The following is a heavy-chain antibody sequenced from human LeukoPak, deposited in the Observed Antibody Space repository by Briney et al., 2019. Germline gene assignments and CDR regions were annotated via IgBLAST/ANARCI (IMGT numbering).Heavy chain of an antibody. D-gene: IGHD2-2*02. V-gene: IGHV4-38-2*02. J-gene: IGHJ4*02. Sequence: LSETLSLTCTVSGYSISSGYYWGWIRQPPGKGLEWIGSIYHSGSTYYNPSLKSRVTISVDTSKNQFSLKLSSVTAADTAVYYCATPYCSSTSCYKSFDYWGQGTLVTVSS. CDR3: ATPYCSSTSCYKSFDY. CDR2: IYHSGST. CDR1: GYSISSGYY.